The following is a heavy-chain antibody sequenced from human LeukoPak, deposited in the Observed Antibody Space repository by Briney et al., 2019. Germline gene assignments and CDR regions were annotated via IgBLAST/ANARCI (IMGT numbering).Heavy chain of an antibody. Sequence: GGSLRLSCTVSGITFSSYWMHWVRQDPGRGLLWVSRINTQGTYTNYADSVKGRFTISRDNAKNTLYLQMSSLRADDTAVYYCVIDLGDYNDFWGQGTLVSVSS. CDR1: GITFSSYW. D-gene: IGHD2-15*01. CDR3: VIDLGDYNDF. CDR2: INTQGTYT. V-gene: IGHV3-74*01. J-gene: IGHJ4*02.